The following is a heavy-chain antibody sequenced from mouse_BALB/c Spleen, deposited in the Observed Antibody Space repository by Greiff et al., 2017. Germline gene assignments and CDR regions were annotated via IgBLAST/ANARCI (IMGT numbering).Heavy chain of an antibody. D-gene: IGHD1-1*01. Sequence: QVQLQQSGAELVKPGASVKLSCKASGYTFTSYYMYWVKQRPGQGLEWIGEINPSNGGTNFNEKFKSKATLTVDKSSSTAYMQLSSLTSEDSAVYYCTRSGYYGSSSAYWGQGTLVTVSA. CDR3: TRSGYYGSSSAY. CDR2: INPSNGGT. V-gene: IGHV1S81*02. J-gene: IGHJ3*01. CDR1: GYTFTSYY.